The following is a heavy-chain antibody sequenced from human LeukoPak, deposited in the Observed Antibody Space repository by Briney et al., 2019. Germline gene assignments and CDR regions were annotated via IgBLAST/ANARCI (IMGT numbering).Heavy chain of an antibody. CDR2: INPNSGGT. D-gene: IGHD3-3*01. J-gene: IGHJ4*02. V-gene: IGHV1-2*02. CDR1: GYTFTGYY. Sequence: GASVRVSCKASGYTFTGYYMHWVRQAPGQGLEWMGWINPNSGGTNYAQKFQGRVTMTRDTSISTAYMELSRLRSDDTAVYYCARGLTYDFWSGYPNYYFDYWGQGTLVTVSS. CDR3: ARGLTYDFWSGYPNYYFDY.